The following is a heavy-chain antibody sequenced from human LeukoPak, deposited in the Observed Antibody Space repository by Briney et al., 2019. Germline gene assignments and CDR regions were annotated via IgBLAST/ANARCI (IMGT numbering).Heavy chain of an antibody. CDR3: ATPEASMARSH. Sequence: PGGSLRLSCVTSGFIFSDYWMNWVRLVPGKGLEWVSNINEDGSVQDYVGSVRGRFTISRDNAKNSLYLQMNSLRVEDTAVYYCATPEASMARSHWGQGTLVTISA. CDR1: GFIFSDYW. J-gene: IGHJ4*02. CDR2: INEDGSVQ. V-gene: IGHV3-7*01. D-gene: IGHD5-24*01.